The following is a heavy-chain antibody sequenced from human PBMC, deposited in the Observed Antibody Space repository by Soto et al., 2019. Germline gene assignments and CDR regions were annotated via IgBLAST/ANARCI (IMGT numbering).Heavy chain of an antibody. CDR1: GYMFSRYG. D-gene: IGHD2-21*02. CDR2: ISNDGSQT. Sequence: QVQLVESGEGVVQPGRSLRLSCVASGYMFSRYGMHWVRQAPGKGLEWVAVISNDGSQTTYGASVKGRFTISRDNSKNTVYLQMNSLTTEDTAVYYCANGFCGTNCYYFPNWGQGTLVTVS. V-gene: IGHV3-30*18. CDR3: ANGFCGTNCYYFPN. J-gene: IGHJ4*02.